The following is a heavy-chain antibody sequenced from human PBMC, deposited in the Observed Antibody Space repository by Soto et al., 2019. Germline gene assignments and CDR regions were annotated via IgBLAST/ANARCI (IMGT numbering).Heavy chain of an antibody. CDR2: INPNSGNI. CDR1: ANTFTSYD. D-gene: IGHD3-10*01. CDR3: ARGRASGGYYLLDY. Sequence: SVKVCCKASANTFTSYDINWVRQATGHGLEWMGWINPNSGNICYAQKFQGRVTMTRDTAIRTAYMEVSRLRSDDTAVYYCARGRASGGYYLLDYWGQGTLVTVSS. V-gene: IGHV1-8*01. J-gene: IGHJ4*02.